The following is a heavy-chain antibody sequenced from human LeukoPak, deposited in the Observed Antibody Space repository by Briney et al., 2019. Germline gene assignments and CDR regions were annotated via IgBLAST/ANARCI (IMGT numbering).Heavy chain of an antibody. V-gene: IGHV4-34*01. CDR2: INHSGST. J-gene: IGHJ4*02. Sequence: SETLSLTCTVSGGSISSYFWSWIRQPPGKGLEWIGEINHSGSTNYNPSLKSRVTISVDTSKNQFSLKLSSVTAADTAVYYCAGSIAARLDYWGQGTLVTVSS. CDR1: GGSISSYF. CDR3: AGSIAARLDY. D-gene: IGHD6-6*01.